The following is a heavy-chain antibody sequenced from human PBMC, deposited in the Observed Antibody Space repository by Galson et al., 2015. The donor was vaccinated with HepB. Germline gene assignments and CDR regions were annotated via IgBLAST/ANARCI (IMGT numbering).Heavy chain of an antibody. J-gene: IGHJ4*02. CDR1: GFTFSSYA. Sequence: SLRLSCAASGFTFSSYAMHWVRQAPGKGLEWVAVISYDGSNKYYADSVKGRFTISRDNSKNTLYLQMNSLRAEDTAVYYCAKDRYDSSGYYYNYWGQGTLVTVSS. CDR2: ISYDGSNK. D-gene: IGHD3-22*01. V-gene: IGHV3-30*04. CDR3: AKDRYDSSGYYYNY.